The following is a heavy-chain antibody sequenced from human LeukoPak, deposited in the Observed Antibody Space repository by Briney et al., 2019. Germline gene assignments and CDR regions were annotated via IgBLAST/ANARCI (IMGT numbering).Heavy chain of an antibody. Sequence: ASVKVSCKASGYTFTSYGISWVRQAPGQGLEWMGFISLNNGNTHYEQKFQGRVTMAADTSTNTASLEVKSLRSDDTAVYYCQRITIFGVVMDFDYWGQGTLVTVSS. J-gene: IGHJ4*02. V-gene: IGHV1-18*01. CDR2: ISLNNGNT. CDR1: GYTFTSYG. CDR3: QRITIFGVVMDFDY. D-gene: IGHD3-3*01.